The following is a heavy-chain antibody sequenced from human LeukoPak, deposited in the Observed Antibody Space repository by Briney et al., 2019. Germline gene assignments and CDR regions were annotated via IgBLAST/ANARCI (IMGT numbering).Heavy chain of an antibody. Sequence: SETLSPTCAVYGGSFSGYYWSWIRQPPGKGLEWIGEINHSGSTNYNPSLKSRVTISVDTSKNQFSLKLSSVTAADTAVYYCATRGYYYDSSGYPGDYFDYWGQGTLVTVSS. V-gene: IGHV4-34*01. D-gene: IGHD3-22*01. CDR1: GGSFSGYY. CDR2: INHSGST. CDR3: ATRGYYYDSSGYPGDYFDY. J-gene: IGHJ4*02.